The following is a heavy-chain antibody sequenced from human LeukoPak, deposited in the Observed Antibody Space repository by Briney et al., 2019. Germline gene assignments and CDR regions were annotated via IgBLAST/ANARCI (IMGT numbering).Heavy chain of an antibody. J-gene: IGHJ4*02. CDR2: IWYDGSNE. Sequence: GGSLRLSCAASGFTFSSYGMHWVRQAPGKGLECVAIIWYDGSNEYYADSVKGRFTISRDNSNNTLYLQMNGLRAEDTAVYYCARXXXGGDYWGQGTLVTVSS. CDR3: ARXXXGGDY. CDR1: GFTFSSYG. D-gene: IGHD3-10*01. V-gene: IGHV3-33*01.